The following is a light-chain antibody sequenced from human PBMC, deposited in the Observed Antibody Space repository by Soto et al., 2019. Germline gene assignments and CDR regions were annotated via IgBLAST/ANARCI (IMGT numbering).Light chain of an antibody. CDR1: QSVNKN. Sequence: EVLMTQSPATLSVSPGERATLSCRASQSVNKNLAWYQQKPGQAPRLLIYDASTRATGVPARFSGSGSGTEFTLTISSLQSEDFAIYYCQQYNNWPPITFGQGTRLEIK. CDR2: DAS. CDR3: QQYNNWPPIT. J-gene: IGKJ5*01. V-gene: IGKV3-15*01.